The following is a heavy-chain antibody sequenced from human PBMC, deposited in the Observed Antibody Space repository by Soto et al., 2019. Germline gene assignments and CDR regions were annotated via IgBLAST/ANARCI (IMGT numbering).Heavy chain of an antibody. CDR3: ARDGYYGSGSGYYYGMDV. D-gene: IGHD3-10*01. J-gene: IGHJ6*02. CDR2: ISSSSSYI. V-gene: IGHV3-21*01. CDR1: GFTFSSYS. Sequence: GGSLRLSCAASGFTFSSYSMNWVRQAPGKGVEWVSSISSSSSYIYYADSVKGRFTISRDSAKNSLYLQMNSLRAEDTAVYYCARDGYYGSGSGYYYGMDVWGQGTTVTVSS.